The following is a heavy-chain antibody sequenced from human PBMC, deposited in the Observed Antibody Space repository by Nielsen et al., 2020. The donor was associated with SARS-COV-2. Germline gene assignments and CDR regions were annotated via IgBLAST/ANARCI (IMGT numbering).Heavy chain of an antibody. CDR2: IRSKAYGGTT. CDR1: GFTFGDYA. D-gene: IGHD5-12*01. CDR3: TRGSLRKSGELKVPPLDNVRSWGYSGYDQGY. J-gene: IGHJ4*02. V-gene: IGHV3-49*04. Sequence: GESLKISCTASGFTFGDYAMSWVRQAPGKGLEWVGFIRSKAYGGTTEYAASVKGRFTISRDDSKSIAYLQMNSLKTEDTAVYYCTRGSLRKSGELKVPPLDNVRSWGYSGYDQGYWGQGTLVTVSS.